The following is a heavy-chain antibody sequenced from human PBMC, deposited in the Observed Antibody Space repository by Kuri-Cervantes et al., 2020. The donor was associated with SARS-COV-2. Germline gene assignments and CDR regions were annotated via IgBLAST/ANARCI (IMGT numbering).Heavy chain of an antibody. Sequence: ASVKVSCKASGYTFTSYGTSWVRQAPGQGLEWMGWISAYNGNTNYAQKLQGRVTMTTDTSTSTAYMELRSLRSDDTAVYYCAREGIAADGKHHAFDIWGQGTMVTVSS. CDR3: AREGIAADGKHHAFDI. V-gene: IGHV1-18*01. D-gene: IGHD6-13*01. CDR1: GYTFTSYG. J-gene: IGHJ3*02. CDR2: ISAYNGNT.